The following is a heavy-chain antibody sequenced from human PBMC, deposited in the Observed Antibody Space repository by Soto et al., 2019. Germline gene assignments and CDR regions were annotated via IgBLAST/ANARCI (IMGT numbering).Heavy chain of an antibody. J-gene: IGHJ6*03. D-gene: IGHD4-17*01. CDR3: TSIYGPDYYYYYMDV. CDR1: GFTFSGSA. V-gene: IGHV3-73*01. Sequence: PGGSLRLSCAASGFTFSGSAMHWVRQASGNGLEWVGRIRSRANSYATAYAASVKGRFTISRDDSKNTAYLQMNSLKTEDTAVYYCTSIYGPDYYYYYMDVWGKGTTVTVSS. CDR2: IRSRANSYAT.